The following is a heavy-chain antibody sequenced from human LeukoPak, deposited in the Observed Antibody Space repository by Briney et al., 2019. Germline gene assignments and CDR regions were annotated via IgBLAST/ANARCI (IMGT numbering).Heavy chain of an antibody. J-gene: IGHJ4*02. CDR2: INPNSGGT. Sequence: ASVKVSCKASGYTFTGYYMQWVRQAPGQGLEWMRRINPNSGGTNYAQKFQGRVTMTRDTSISTAYMELSRLRSDDTAVYYCASAKYYDSSGYLAGCFDYWGQGTLVTVSS. CDR1: GYTFTGYY. V-gene: IGHV1-2*06. CDR3: ASAKYYDSSGYLAGCFDY. D-gene: IGHD3-22*01.